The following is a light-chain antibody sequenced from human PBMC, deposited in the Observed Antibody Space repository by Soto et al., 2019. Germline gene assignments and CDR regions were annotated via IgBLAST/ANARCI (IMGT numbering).Light chain of an antibody. CDR1: QSLLDSDDGNTY. V-gene: IGKV2-40*01. CDR3: MQALQTPFT. CDR2: TVS. J-gene: IGKJ3*01. Sequence: DIVMTQTPLSLPVTPGEPASISCGSSQSLLDSDDGNTYLDWYLQKPGQSPQLLIYTVSYRASGVPDRFSGSGSGTDFTLKISRVEAEDVGVYYCMQALQTPFTFGPGTKVDI.